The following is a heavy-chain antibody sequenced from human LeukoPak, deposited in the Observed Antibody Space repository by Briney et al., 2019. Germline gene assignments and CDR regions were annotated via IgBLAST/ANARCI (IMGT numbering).Heavy chain of an antibody. Sequence: PSGTLSLTCAVSGVSISSNLWWTWVRQPPGKGLEWIAEIHHSGSINYNPSLKSRVTISVDTSKNQFSLRLSSVTAADTAVYYCARERRDGYKVYFDYWGQGTLVTVSS. J-gene: IGHJ4*02. CDR1: GVSISSNLW. D-gene: IGHD5-24*01. V-gene: IGHV4-4*02. CDR3: ARERRDGYKVYFDY. CDR2: IHHSGSI.